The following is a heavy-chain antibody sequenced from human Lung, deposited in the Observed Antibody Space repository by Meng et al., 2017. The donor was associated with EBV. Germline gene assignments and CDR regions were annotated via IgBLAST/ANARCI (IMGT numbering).Heavy chain of an antibody. CDR3: AHRPVAGYFDY. J-gene: IGHJ4*02. CDR1: GFARSTSGVG. CDR2: MYWDDDY. Sequence: QIDLKASGTSLLKPSQTITLPCIFSGFARSTSGVGVGSIRQPPGKALASLELMYWDDDYRYIPSLESRLSITKDTSKNQVVLTMTNMDPVDTATYYCAHRPVAGYFDYWGQGTLVTVSS. D-gene: IGHD6-19*01. V-gene: IGHV2-5*02.